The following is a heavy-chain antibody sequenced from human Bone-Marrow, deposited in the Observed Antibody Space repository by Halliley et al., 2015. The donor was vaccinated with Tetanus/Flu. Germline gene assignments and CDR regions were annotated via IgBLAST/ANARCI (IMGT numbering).Heavy chain of an antibody. CDR2: ISSSGGST. V-gene: IGHV3-64D*09. CDR3: VKDRVKFYSTTNCHAPLVN. CDR1: GFTFSTFT. D-gene: IGHD2-2*01. Sequence: SLRLSCSASGFTFSTFTMHWVRQAPGKGLEHVSAISSSGGSTYYADSVKGRFTISRDNSKNTLYLQMNSLRTEDTAVYYCVKDRVKFYSTTNCHAPLVNWGQGTLVTVSS. J-gene: IGHJ4*02.